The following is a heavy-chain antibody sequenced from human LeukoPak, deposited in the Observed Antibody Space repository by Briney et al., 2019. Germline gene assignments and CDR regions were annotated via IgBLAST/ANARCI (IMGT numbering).Heavy chain of an antibody. Sequence: GGSLKLSFAASGFTFSSYWMSWVRQAPGNGLEWVANIKQDGSEKYYVDSVKGRFTISRDNAKNSLYLQMNSLRAEDTAVYYCARDRRNYYYYGMDVWGQGTTVTVSS. CDR2: IKQDGSEK. J-gene: IGHJ6*02. CDR1: GFTFSSYW. V-gene: IGHV3-7*03. CDR3: ARDRRNYYYYGMDV. D-gene: IGHD6-6*01.